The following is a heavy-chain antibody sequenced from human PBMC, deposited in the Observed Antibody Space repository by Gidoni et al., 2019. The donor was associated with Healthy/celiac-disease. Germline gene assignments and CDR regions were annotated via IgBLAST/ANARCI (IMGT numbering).Heavy chain of an antibody. D-gene: IGHD3-10*01. CDR1: GFTFSSYG. V-gene: IGHV3-30*18. J-gene: IGHJ5*02. Sequence: QVQLVESGGGVVQPGRSLRLSCAASGFTFSSYGMHWVRQAPGKGLECVAVISYDGSNKYYADSVKGRFTISRDNSKNTLYLQMNSLRAEDTAVYYGAKDMSVRGQEFDPWGQGTLVTVSS. CDR3: AKDMSVRGQEFDP. CDR2: ISYDGSNK.